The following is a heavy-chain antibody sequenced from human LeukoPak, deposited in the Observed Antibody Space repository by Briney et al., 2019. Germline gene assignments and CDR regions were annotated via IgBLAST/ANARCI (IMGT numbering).Heavy chain of an antibody. V-gene: IGHV1-46*01. CDR2: INPSGGST. Sequence: GGSLRLSCAASGFTFSSYTMHWVRQAPGQGLEWMGIINPSGGSTSYAQKFQGRVTMTRDTSTSTVHMELSGLRSEDTAVYYCARDQEGFDYWGQGTLVTVSS. CDR3: ARDQEGFDY. CDR1: GFTFSSYT. J-gene: IGHJ4*02.